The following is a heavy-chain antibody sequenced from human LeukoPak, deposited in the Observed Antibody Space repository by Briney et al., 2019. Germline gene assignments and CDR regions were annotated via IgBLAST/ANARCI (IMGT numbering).Heavy chain of an antibody. CDR2: ISQDGSET. J-gene: IGHJ5*02. Sequence: GGSLRLSCAASGFTFNSFFLNWVRLTPGRELEWLACISQDGSETFYMDSVRGRFTISRDNAKNSLYLQMNSLRAEDTAVYYCARSRGVRYNWFDPWGQGTLVTVSS. D-gene: IGHD3-22*01. CDR3: ARSRGVRYNWFDP. CDR1: GFTFNSFF. V-gene: IGHV3-7*01.